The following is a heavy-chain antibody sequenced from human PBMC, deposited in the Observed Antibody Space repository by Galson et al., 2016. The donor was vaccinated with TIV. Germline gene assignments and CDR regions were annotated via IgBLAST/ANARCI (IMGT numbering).Heavy chain of an antibody. CDR2: VSASGLST. J-gene: IGHJ4*02. CDR3: AKDVVWVVAGGGCLDS. V-gene: IGHV3-23*01. CDR1: GFTFNRYA. Sequence: SLRLSCAASGFTFNRYAMTWVRQAPGKGLEWVSTVSASGLSTYYTDHVKGRFTVSRDNSKNTLYLQMNSLRAEDTAVYHCAKDVVWVVAGGGCLDSRGQGTLVTVSS. D-gene: IGHD2-15*01.